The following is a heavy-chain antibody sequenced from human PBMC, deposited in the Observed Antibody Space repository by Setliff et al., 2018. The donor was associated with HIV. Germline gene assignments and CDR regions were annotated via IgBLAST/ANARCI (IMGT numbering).Heavy chain of an antibody. D-gene: IGHD5-12*01. CDR2: IYASGNT. CDR3: VGGLRSRSQGHFDY. V-gene: IGHV4-61*02. J-gene: IGHJ4*02. CDR1: GGSISSGSYY. Sequence: KPSETLSLTCNVSGGSISSGSYYWNWIRQPAGKGLEWIGRIYASGNTNYNPSLKGRVTISIDTSKNQFSLRLSSVTAADTAVYYCVGGLRSRSQGHFDYWGQGTLVTVSS.